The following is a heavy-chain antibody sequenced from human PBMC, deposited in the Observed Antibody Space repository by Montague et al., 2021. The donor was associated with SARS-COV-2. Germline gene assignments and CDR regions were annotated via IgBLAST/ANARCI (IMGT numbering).Heavy chain of an antibody. CDR1: GFTSGDYQ. CDR3: ARSPRGSGTGWLDY. Sequence: SLRLSCAASGFTSGDYQMTWVRQAPGKGLQWVANINQDETAKTYLDSVXGRFTISRDNAKNSLTLQMNSLKDEDTAVYYCARSPRGSGTGWLDYWGQGTLVTVSS. CDR2: INQDETAK. J-gene: IGHJ4*02. D-gene: IGHD3/OR15-3a*01. V-gene: IGHV3-7*01.